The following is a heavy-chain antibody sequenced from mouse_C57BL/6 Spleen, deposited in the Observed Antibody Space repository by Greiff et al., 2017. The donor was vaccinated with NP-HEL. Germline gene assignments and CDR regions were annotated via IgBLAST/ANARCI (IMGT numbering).Heavy chain of an antibody. CDR1: GYSITSGYY. CDR2: ISYDGSN. V-gene: IGHV3-6*01. D-gene: IGHD2-10*01. J-gene: IGHJ2*01. CDR3: ADPYYRNYNYFDY. Sequence: EVKLQQSGPGLVKPSQSLSLSCSVSGYSITSGYYWYWIRQSPGNKVVWMGYISYDGSNNYNPSFKNRISITRDTSKNQFFLKLHSVTTGDTSTYFCADPYYRNYNYFDYWGQGTTLTVSS.